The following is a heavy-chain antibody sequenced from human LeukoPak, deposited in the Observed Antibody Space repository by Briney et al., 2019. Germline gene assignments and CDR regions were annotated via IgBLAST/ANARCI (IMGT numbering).Heavy chain of an antibody. V-gene: IGHV3-23*01. CDR1: GFTFSSYA. Sequence: PGGSPRLSCAASGFTFSSYAMTWVRQAPGKGLEWVSLISASGRNTYYADSVKGRFNISRDNSKNTLYLQMNSLRAEGTAVYYCANPITLVRGVIIGDYWGQGTLVTVSS. D-gene: IGHD3-10*01. CDR3: ANPITLVRGVIIGDY. CDR2: ISASGRNT. J-gene: IGHJ4*02.